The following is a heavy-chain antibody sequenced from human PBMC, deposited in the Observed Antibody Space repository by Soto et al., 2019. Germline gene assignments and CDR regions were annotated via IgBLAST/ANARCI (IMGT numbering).Heavy chain of an antibody. CDR2: MTSNSGNT. CDR1: GYTFTSYD. J-gene: IGHJ4*02. V-gene: IGHV1-8*01. Sequence: QVQLVQSGGEVKKPGASVKVSCKASGYTFTSYDINWVRQATGQGLEWMGWMTSNSGNTGYAQKFKGRVTMTRNTSISTAYMELSSVRTDDTAVYYCARDYGDLDFDYWGQGTLVTVSS. D-gene: IGHD4-17*01. CDR3: ARDYGDLDFDY.